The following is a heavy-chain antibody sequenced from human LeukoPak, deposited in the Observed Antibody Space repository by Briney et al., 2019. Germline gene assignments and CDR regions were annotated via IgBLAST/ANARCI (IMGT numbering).Heavy chain of an antibody. J-gene: IGHJ4*02. CDR2: IYYSGST. Sequence: SETLSLTCTVSGGSVSSGSYYWSRIRQPPGKGLEWIGYIYYSGSTNYNPSLKSRVTISVDTSKNQFSLKLSSVTAADTAVYYCAREVGIAARPFDYWGQGTLVTVSS. D-gene: IGHD6-6*01. CDR3: AREVGIAARPFDY. V-gene: IGHV4-61*01. CDR1: GGSVSSGSYY.